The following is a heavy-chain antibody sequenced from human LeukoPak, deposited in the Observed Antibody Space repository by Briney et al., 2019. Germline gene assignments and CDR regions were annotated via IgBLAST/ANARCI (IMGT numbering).Heavy chain of an antibody. CDR1: GYSFTRYG. CDR3: AQGSGWYDF. J-gene: IGHJ5*01. D-gene: IGHD6-19*01. Sequence: ASVKVSCKASGYSFTRYGMTWVRQAPGQGRGGIGWISAHNNTNYAQKLQGRVTITTDTSTSTAYMELRSLRSDDTAVYYCAQGSGWYDFWGQGTLVTVSS. CDR2: ISAHNNT. V-gene: IGHV1-18*01.